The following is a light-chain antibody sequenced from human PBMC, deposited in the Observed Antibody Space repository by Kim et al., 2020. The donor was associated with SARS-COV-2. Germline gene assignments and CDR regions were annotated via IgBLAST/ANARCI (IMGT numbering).Light chain of an antibody. V-gene: IGLV3-19*01. Sequence: VAVGQTVRSTCQGDSLRSYYETWYQQKPGQAPILVIYGKNNRPSGIPDRFSGSSSGNTASLTITGTQAGDEADYYCNSRDSNDNVVFGGGTQLTVL. CDR2: GKN. J-gene: IGLJ2*01. CDR3: NSRDSNDNVV. CDR1: SLRSYY.